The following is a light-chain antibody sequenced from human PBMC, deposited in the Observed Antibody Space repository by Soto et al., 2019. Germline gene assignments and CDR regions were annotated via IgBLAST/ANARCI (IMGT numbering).Light chain of an antibody. J-gene: IGKJ4*01. CDR1: QGISSY. CDR2: AAS. Sequence: DIQLTQSPSFLSASVGDRVTITCRASQGISSYLAWYQQKPGKAPKLLIYAASTLQSGVPSRFSGSGSGTEFTLTISSLQPEDFATYYCQQLNSYQPFGGGTKVEIK. CDR3: QQLNSYQP. V-gene: IGKV1-9*01.